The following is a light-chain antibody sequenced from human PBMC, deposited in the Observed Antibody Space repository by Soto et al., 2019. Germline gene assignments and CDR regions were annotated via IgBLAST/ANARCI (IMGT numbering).Light chain of an antibody. CDR2: GAS. Sequence: EIVLTQSPGTLSLSPGERATLSCRASQSVSSSYLAWYQQKPGQAPRLLIYGASSRATGIPDRFSGSGSGTDFTLTISRLEPEDFAVYYWQQYGSSPPFPFGGGTKVEIK. V-gene: IGKV3-20*01. CDR3: QQYGSSPPFP. J-gene: IGKJ4*01. CDR1: QSVSSSY.